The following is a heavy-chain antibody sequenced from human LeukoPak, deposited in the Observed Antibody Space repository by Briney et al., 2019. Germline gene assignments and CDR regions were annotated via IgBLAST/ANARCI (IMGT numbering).Heavy chain of an antibody. CDR2: INYSGNT. CDR3: ARGSCGECPPCY. CDR1: GGSISSYF. J-gene: IGHJ4*02. Sequence: SETLSLTCTVSGGSISSYFWSWIRQPPGKGLEWIGYINYSGNTNYNPSLKSRVTISVDTSKNQFSLKLSSVTAADTAVYYCARGSCGECPPCYWGQGTLVTVSS. D-gene: IGHD2-21*01. V-gene: IGHV4-59*01.